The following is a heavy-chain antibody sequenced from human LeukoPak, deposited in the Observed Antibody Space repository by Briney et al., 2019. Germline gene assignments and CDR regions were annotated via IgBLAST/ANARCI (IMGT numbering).Heavy chain of an antibody. CDR2: IYHSGIT. CDR3: ATLVSTRYYFDY. J-gene: IGHJ4*02. Sequence: SETLSLTCTVSGGSISSYYWSWIRQPPGKGLEWIGNIYHSGITYYNHFNSSLKSRVAISIDTSKNQFSLRLTSVTAADTAVYFCATLVSTRYYFDYWGQGTLVTVSS. D-gene: IGHD5/OR15-5a*01. V-gene: IGHV4-59*04. CDR1: GGSISSYY.